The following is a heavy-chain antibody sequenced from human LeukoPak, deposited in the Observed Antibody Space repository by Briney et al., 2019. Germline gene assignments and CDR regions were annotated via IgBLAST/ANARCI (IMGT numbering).Heavy chain of an antibody. V-gene: IGHV4-59*01. CDR2: IYDSGST. D-gene: IGHD1-26*01. CDR1: GGSLSSYY. CDR3: ARGTIRVGPYGEPVFDY. J-gene: IGHJ4*02. Sequence: SETLSLTCTVSGGSLSSYYWSWIRPPPGKGLEGIGYIYDSGSTNYHPSLKSRVTISVDTSKNQFSLKLSSVTAADTAVYYCARGTIRVGPYGEPVFDYWGQGILVTVSS.